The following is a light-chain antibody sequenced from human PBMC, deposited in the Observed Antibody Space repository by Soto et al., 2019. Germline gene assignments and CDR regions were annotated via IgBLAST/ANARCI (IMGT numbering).Light chain of an antibody. CDR2: DVG. CDR1: SSDVGGYNH. J-gene: IGLJ1*01. CDR3: ISYTSINTYV. V-gene: IGLV2-14*03. Sequence: QSALTQPASVSGSPGQSIAISCTGSSSDVGGYNHVSWYQQHPGKSPKLMIYDVGNRPSGVSDRFSGSKSGNTASLTISGLQAEDEADYYCISYTSINTYVFGTGTQLTVL.